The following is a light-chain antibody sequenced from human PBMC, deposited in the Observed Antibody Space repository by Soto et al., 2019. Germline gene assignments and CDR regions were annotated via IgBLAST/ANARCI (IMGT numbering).Light chain of an antibody. Sequence: EIVLTQSPGTLSLSPGERATLSCRASQSVSSSYLAWYQQKPGQAPRLLIYGASSRATAIPDRFSGSGSGTDFTLTISRVEPEDFAVYYCEQYGSSPFTFGPGTKVDIK. V-gene: IGKV3-20*01. CDR2: GAS. J-gene: IGKJ3*01. CDR1: QSVSSSY. CDR3: EQYGSSPFT.